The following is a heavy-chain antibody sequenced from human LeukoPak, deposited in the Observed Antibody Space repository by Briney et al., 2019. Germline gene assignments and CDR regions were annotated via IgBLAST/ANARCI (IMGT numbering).Heavy chain of an antibody. CDR3: ARAKYSYGLYYFDY. V-gene: IGHV3-33*01. CDR1: GFTFSSYG. CDR2: IWYDGSNK. D-gene: IGHD5-18*01. J-gene: IGHJ4*02. Sequence: GGSLRLSCAASGFTFSSYGMHWVRQAPGKGLEWVAVIWYDGSNKYYADSVKGRFTISRDNSKNTLYLQMNSLRAEDTAVYYCARAKYSYGLYYFDYWGQGTLVTVPS.